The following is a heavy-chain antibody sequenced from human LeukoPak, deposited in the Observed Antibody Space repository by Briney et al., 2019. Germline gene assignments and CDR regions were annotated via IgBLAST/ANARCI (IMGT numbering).Heavy chain of an antibody. J-gene: IGHJ6*02. CDR1: GGTFSRFA. V-gene: IGHV1-69*01. CDR2: IVPFFGAT. Sequence: SVKVSCKASGGTFSRFAISWVRQAPGQGLEWMGGIVPFFGATAYALKFQGRVSITADESTSTTYMELTSLTTDASAVFYCARVLRWNLDHDYSGMDVWGLGTTVIV. CDR3: ARVLRWNLDHDYSGMDV. D-gene: IGHD4-23*01.